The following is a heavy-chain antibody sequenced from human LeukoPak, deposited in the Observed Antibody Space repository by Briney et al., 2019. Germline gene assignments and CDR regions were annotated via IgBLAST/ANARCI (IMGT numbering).Heavy chain of an antibody. CDR2: IDPSDSYT. CDR1: GYSFTSYW. Sequence: GESLKISCKGSGYSFTSYWISWVRQMPGKGLEWMGRIDPSDSYTNYSPSFQGHVTISADKSISTAYLQWSSLKASDTAMYYCARSGYREYGDSGVDYWGQGTLVTVSS. J-gene: IGHJ4*02. D-gene: IGHD4-17*01. V-gene: IGHV5-10-1*01. CDR3: ARSGYREYGDSGVDY.